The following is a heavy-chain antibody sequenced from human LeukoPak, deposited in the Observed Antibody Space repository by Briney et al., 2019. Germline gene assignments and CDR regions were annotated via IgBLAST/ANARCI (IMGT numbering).Heavy chain of an antibody. CDR1: GDSISSGNYY. Sequence: PSETLSLTCTVSGDSISSGNYYWSWIRQPAGKGLEWIGRLHTSGSTNYNPSLKSRLTISVDRSKNQFSLKLSSVTAADAAVYYCARDGTRDGYNPFDYWGQGTLVTVSS. CDR2: LHTSGST. V-gene: IGHV4-61*02. CDR3: ARDGTRDGYNPFDY. D-gene: IGHD5-24*01. J-gene: IGHJ4*02.